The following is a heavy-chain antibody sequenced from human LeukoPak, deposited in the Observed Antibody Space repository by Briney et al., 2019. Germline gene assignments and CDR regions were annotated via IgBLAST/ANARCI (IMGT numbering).Heavy chain of an antibody. J-gene: IGHJ4*02. V-gene: IGHV3-66*02. Sequence: PGGSLRLSCAASGFTLSSNYMSWVRQAPGKGLEWVSVIYSGGSTYYADSVKGRFTISRDNSKNTLYLQMNSLRAEDTAVYYCARDGITIFGGVQRASDYCGQGTLVTVSS. D-gene: IGHD3-3*01. CDR2: IYSGGST. CDR1: GFTLSSNY. CDR3: ARDGITIFGGVQRASDY.